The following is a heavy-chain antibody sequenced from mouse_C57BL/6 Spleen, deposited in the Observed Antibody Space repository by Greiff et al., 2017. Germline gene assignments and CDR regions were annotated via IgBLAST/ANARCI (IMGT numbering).Heavy chain of an antibody. D-gene: IGHD2-4*01. J-gene: IGHJ3*01. Sequence: VQLQQSGPELVKPGASVKIPCKASGYTFTDYNMDWVKQSHGKSLEWIGDINPNNGGTIYNQKFKGKATLTVDKSSSTAYMELRSLTSEDTAVYYCARGNYDYDGGAWFAYWGQGTLVTVSA. CDR2: INPNNGGT. CDR3: ARGNYDYDGGAWFAY. CDR1: GYTFTDYN. V-gene: IGHV1-18*01.